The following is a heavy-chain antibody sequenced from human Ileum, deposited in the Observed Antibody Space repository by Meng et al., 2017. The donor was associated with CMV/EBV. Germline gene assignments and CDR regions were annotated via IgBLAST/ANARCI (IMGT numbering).Heavy chain of an antibody. CDR1: GFTLSNYW. Sequence: EMTLVGAGGGLVQPGWSLSLACSASGFTLSNYWMPWVRQAPGKGLVWVASISFDGSSTNYADSVKGRFTMSRDNAKNTMYLQMNSVRVDDTAMYYCARTNNADYWGQGTLVTVSS. V-gene: IGHV3-74*01. J-gene: IGHJ4*02. CDR3: ARTNNADY. CDR2: ISFDGSST. D-gene: IGHD1-14*01.